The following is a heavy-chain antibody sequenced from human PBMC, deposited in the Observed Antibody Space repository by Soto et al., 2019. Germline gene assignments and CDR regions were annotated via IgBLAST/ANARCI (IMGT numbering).Heavy chain of an antibody. Sequence: ASVKVSCKASGYTFTSYAMHWVRQAPGQRLEWMGWFNAGNGNTKYSQKFQGRVTITRDTSASTAYMELSSLRSEDTAVYYCARDRNPYGSGSYYNVLWFDLWG. J-gene: IGHJ5*02. CDR3: ARDRNPYGSGSYYNVLWFDL. D-gene: IGHD3-10*01. CDR2: FNAGNGNT. CDR1: GYTFTSYA. V-gene: IGHV1-3*01.